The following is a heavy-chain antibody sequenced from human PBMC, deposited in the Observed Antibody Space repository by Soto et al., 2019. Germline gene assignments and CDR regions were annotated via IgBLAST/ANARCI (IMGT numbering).Heavy chain of an antibody. J-gene: IGHJ5*02. CDR1: GFTFSSYN. CDR2: ISSSSSYI. Sequence: EVQLVESGGGLVKPGGSLRLSCEASGFTFSSYNMNWVRQAPGKGLEWVSSISSSSSYIYYADSVKGRFTISRDNAKNSLYLQMNSQRAEDTAVYYCARQYCGGDCPRPWPSWGQGTLVTVSS. V-gene: IGHV3-21*01. CDR3: ARQYCGGDCPRPWPS. D-gene: IGHD2-21*02.